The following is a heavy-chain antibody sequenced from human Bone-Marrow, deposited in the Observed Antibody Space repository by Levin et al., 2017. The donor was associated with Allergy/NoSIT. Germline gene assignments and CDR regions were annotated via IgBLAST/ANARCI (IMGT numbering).Heavy chain of an antibody. Sequence: EASVKVSCKVSGYTLTELSMHWVRQAPGKGLEWMGGFDPEDGETIYAQKFQGRVTMTEDTSTDTAYMELSSLRSEDTAVYYCATGPLPVVVTAIPAEYFQHWGQGTLVTVSS. D-gene: IGHD2-21*02. CDR3: ATGPLPVVVTAIPAEYFQH. CDR1: GYTLTELS. J-gene: IGHJ1*01. CDR2: FDPEDGET. V-gene: IGHV1-24*01.